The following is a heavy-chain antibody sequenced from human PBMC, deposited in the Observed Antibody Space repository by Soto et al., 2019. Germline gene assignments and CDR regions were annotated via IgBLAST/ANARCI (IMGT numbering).Heavy chain of an antibody. Sequence: ASVKVSCKVSGYTRTELSMHWVRQAPGKGLEWIGGFDPGEGETIYAPKFQGRVSVTEDRSTDTAYMELRSLRSEDTAVYYCATPVYRGKPGRAVFDIWGQGTRVTVSS. V-gene: IGHV1-24*01. CDR1: GYTRTELS. CDR2: FDPGEGET. CDR3: ATPVYRGKPGRAVFDI. J-gene: IGHJ3*02. D-gene: IGHD2-21*01.